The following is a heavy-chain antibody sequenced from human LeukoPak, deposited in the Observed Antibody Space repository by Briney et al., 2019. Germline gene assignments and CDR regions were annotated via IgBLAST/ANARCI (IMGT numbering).Heavy chain of an antibody. CDR1: GNSISSGDYY. CDR3: ARGLDYVWGSSRLGYFDY. J-gene: IGHJ4*02. CDR2: IYTSGST. V-gene: IGHV4-61*02. Sequence: SETLSLTCTVSGNSISSGDYYWSWVRQPAGKGLEWIGRIYTSGSTTYNPSLKSRVTISGDTSENQFSLRLSSVTAADTAVYYCARGLDYVWGSSRLGYFDYWGQGTLVTVSS. D-gene: IGHD3-16*02.